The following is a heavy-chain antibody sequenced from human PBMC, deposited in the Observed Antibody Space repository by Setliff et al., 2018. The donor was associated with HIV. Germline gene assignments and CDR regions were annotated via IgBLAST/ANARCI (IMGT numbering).Heavy chain of an antibody. Sequence: ASVKVSCKASGYTFTGYYMHWVRQAPGQGLEWMGWINPNSGGTNYAQKFQGRVTMTRDTSISTAYMELSRLRSDDTAVYYCARVVPLRGYSYGRTQTYYMDVWGKGTTVTVSS. J-gene: IGHJ6*03. V-gene: IGHV1-2*02. D-gene: IGHD5-18*01. CDR1: GYTFTGYY. CDR3: ARVVPLRGYSYGRTQTYYMDV. CDR2: INPNSGGT.